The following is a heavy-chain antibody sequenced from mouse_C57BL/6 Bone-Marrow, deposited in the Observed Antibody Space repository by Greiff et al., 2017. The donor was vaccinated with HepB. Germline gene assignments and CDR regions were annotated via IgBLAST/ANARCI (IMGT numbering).Heavy chain of an antibody. V-gene: IGHV1-12*01. Sequence: QVQLKQSGAELVRPGASVKMSCKASGYTFTSYNMHWVKQTPRQGLEWIGAIYPGNGDTSYNQKFKGKATLTVDESSSTSYMQLSSLTSEDSAVYFCAKQAGTAQAYFDYWGQGTTLTVSS. CDR1: GYTFTSYN. CDR2: IYPGNGDT. CDR3: AKQAGTAQAYFDY. D-gene: IGHD3-2*02. J-gene: IGHJ2*01.